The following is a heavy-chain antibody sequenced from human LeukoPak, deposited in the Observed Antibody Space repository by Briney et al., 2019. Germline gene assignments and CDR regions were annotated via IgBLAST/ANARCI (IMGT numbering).Heavy chain of an antibody. Sequence: PGGSLRLSCAAAGFTFDDYGMSWVRQAPGKGLEWVSGINWNGGSTGYADSVKGRFTISRDTATHSLYLRMNSVRAEDTALYYCARGHGYYDSSGESDWGQGTLVTVSS. V-gene: IGHV3-20*04. CDR3: ARGHGYYDSSGESD. J-gene: IGHJ4*02. D-gene: IGHD3-22*01. CDR2: INWNGGST. CDR1: GFTFDDYG.